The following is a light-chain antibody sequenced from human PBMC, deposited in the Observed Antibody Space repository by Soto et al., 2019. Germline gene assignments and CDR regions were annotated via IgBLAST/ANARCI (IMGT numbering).Light chain of an antibody. CDR1: QSIGSS. CDR2: DAS. Sequence: DIQMTQSPSTLSASVGDRVIITCRASQSIGSSLAWYQQRPGKAPNLLIYDASSLGSGAPSRFSGSGSGTEFTLTISCLQRDDFATYYCQQYDSYSLWTFGQGTRVEIK. V-gene: IGKV1-5*01. J-gene: IGKJ1*01. CDR3: QQYDSYSLWT.